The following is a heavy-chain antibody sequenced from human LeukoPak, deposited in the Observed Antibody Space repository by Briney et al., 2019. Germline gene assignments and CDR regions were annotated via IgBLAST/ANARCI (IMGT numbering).Heavy chain of an antibody. J-gene: IGHJ4*02. D-gene: IGHD3-10*01. Sequence: GGAPSPPCQAPGFPFSSFWMHEVRQAPARGGVGVSRFNCLGSGTRLADSVKGRFTISRDNAKNTLYLQMNSLRAEDTAVYYCARDRRGFPKDYWGQGTLVTVSS. CDR3: ARDRRGFPKDY. V-gene: IGHV3-74*01. CDR2: FNCLGSGT. CDR1: GFPFSSFW.